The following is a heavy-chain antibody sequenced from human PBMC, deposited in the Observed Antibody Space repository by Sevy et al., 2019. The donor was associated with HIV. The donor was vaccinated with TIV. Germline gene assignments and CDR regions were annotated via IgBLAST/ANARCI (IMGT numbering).Heavy chain of an antibody. D-gene: IGHD3-10*01. J-gene: IGHJ4*02. CDR2: ISGSGGST. V-gene: IGHV3-23*01. Sequence: GGSLRLSCAASGFTFSSYAMSWVRQAPGKGLEWVSAISGSGGSTYYADSVKGRFTISRDNSKNTLYLQMNSLRAEDTTVYYCAAGYYGSGSHFDYWGQGTLVTVYS. CDR1: GFTFSSYA. CDR3: AAGYYGSGSHFDY.